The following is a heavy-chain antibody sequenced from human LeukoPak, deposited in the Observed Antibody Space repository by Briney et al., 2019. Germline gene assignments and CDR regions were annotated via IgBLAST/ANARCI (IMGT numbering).Heavy chain of an antibody. D-gene: IGHD2-2*01. CDR3: ARDLVNCSSTSCYYYYYYYMDV. CDR2: INPNSGGP. CDR1: GYTFTGYY. V-gene: IGHV1-2*02. J-gene: IGHJ6*03. Sequence: GASVKVSCKASGYTFTGYYMHWVRQAPGQGPELMGWINPNSGGPNYAQKFQGRVTMTRDTSISTAYMELSRLRSDDTAVYYCARDLVNCSSTSCYYYYYYYMDVWGKGTTVTVSS.